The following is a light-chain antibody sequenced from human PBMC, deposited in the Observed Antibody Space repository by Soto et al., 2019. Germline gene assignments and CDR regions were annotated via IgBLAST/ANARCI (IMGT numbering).Light chain of an antibody. CDR3: SSYADSNNLL. Sequence: QSALTQPPSASGSPGQSVTISCIGICSDVGNCNYVSWYQQHPGKAPKLMIYEVTKRPSGVPDRFSGSKSGNTASLTVSGLQAEDEADYYCSSYADSNNLLFGGGTKLTVL. CDR2: EVT. V-gene: IGLV2-8*01. J-gene: IGLJ3*02. CDR1: CSDVGNCNY.